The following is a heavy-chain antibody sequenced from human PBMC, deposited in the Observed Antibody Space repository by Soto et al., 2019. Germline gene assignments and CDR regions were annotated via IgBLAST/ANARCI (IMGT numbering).Heavy chain of an antibody. CDR2: INPNSGGT. CDR1: GYTFTGYY. D-gene: IGHD3-10*01. V-gene: IGHV1-2*04. J-gene: IGHJ6*02. Sequence: QVQLVQSGAEVKKPGASVKVSCKASGYTFTGYYMHWVRQAPGQGLEWMGWINPNSGGTNYAQKFQGWVTMTRDTSISTAYMELSRLRSDDTAVYYCARDTMYYGSGNGPPGGMDVWGQGTTVTVSS. CDR3: ARDTMYYGSGNGPPGGMDV.